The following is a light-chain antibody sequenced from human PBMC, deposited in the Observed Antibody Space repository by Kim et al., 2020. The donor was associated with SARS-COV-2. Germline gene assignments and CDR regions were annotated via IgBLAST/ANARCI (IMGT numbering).Light chain of an antibody. CDR1: HDISSY. CDR3: HNLNTYPHT. Sequence: QLTQSPSSLSASIGDRVTITCRASHDISSYLAWYQQKPGGAPKLLIYAASTLQSGVPPRFSGSGSGTYFTLTVASLQPEDFATYYCHNLNTYPHTFGGGTKLEI. J-gene: IGKJ4*01. V-gene: IGKV1-9*01. CDR2: AAS.